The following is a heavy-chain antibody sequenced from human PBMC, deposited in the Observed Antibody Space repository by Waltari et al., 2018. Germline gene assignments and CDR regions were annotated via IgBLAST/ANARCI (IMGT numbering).Heavy chain of an antibody. D-gene: IGHD2-21*02. CDR1: GGSIRSGDYS. V-gene: IGHV4-30-4*08. J-gene: IGHJ4*02. Sequence: QVQLQESGPGLVKPSQTLSLTCTVSGGSIRSGDYSWSWIRQPPGKGLEWIGYIYYSGSTYYNPSLKSRVTISVDTSKNQFSLKLSSVTAADTAVYYCAREGKGYGGNSGDYWGQGTLVTVSS. CDR3: AREGKGYGGNSGDY. CDR2: IYYSGST.